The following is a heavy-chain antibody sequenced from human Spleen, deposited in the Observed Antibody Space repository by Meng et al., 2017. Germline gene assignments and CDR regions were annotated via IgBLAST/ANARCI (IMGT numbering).Heavy chain of an antibody. CDR1: GYTFGSYG. CDR3: ASGTPGRSYCDY. CDR2: FVNYVDT. D-gene: IGHD2-15*01. Sequence: HVHLLQSGPEVKKPGASVWVSCKASGYTFGSYGICLVRQAPGQGLEWMGWFVNYVDTYPAPKFQGRVTMNTDTHTNTAFMELRSLTSDDTAVYYCASGTPGRSYCDYWGQGTLVTVSS. V-gene: IGHV1-18*01. J-gene: IGHJ4*02.